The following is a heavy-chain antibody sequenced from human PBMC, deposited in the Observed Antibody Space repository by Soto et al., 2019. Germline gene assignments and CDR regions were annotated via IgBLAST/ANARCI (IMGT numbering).Heavy chain of an antibody. Sequence: ALSVTGTVSVGSITSGGDYWRWILQHPGKGLEGLGYIYDSDSTFYNPSLNSRITLSVNTSKNQFSLKLSSVTVADKAVYFCARKQAGYFSGIDYWGQGTLVTVSS. CDR3: ARKQAGYFSGIDY. J-gene: IGHJ4*02. CDR2: IYDSDST. CDR1: VGSITSGGDY. D-gene: IGHD2-15*01. V-gene: IGHV4-31*02.